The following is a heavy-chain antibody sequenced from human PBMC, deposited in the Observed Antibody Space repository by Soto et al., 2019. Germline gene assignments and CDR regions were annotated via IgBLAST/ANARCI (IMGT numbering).Heavy chain of an antibody. V-gene: IGHV4-4*02. CDR3: ARARGSYLYFDY. Sequence: SETLSLTCAVSGGSISSSNWWSWVRQPPGKGLEWIGEIYHSGSTNHNPSLKSRVTISVDKSKNQFALKLSSVTAADTAVYYCARARGSYLYFDYWGQGTLVTVSS. CDR1: GGSISSSNW. D-gene: IGHD1-26*01. CDR2: IYHSGST. J-gene: IGHJ4*02.